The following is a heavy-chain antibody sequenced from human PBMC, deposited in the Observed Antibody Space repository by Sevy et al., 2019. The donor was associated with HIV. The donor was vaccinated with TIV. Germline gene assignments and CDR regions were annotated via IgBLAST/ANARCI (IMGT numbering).Heavy chain of an antibody. Sequence: ASVKVSCKASGGTFSSYAISWVRQAPGQGLEWMGGIIPIFGTANYAQKFQGRVTITADESTSTAYMELSSLRSEDTAVYYCARDQGGYSGYYPPDYWGQGTLVTVSS. CDR3: ARDQGGYSGYYPPDY. CDR1: GGTFSSYA. V-gene: IGHV1-69*13. J-gene: IGHJ4*02. D-gene: IGHD5-12*01. CDR2: IIPIFGTA.